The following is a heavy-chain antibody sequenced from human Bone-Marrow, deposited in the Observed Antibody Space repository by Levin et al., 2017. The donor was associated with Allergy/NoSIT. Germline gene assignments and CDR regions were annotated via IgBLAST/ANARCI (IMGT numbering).Heavy chain of an antibody. CDR3: ARDGAAARAGSWG. D-gene: IGHD6-13*01. J-gene: IGHJ4*02. CDR2: IYSGGST. V-gene: IGHV3-53*01. Sequence: GGSLRLSCAASGFTFSNNYMMWVRQAPGKGLEWVSLIYSGGSTYYADSVKGRFTISRDNSKNTLFLQMNSLRAEDTAVYYCARDGAAARAGSWGWGQGTLVTVSS. CDR1: GFTFSNNY.